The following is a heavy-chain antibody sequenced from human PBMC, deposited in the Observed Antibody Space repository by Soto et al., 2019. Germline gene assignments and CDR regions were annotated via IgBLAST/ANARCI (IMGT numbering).Heavy chain of an antibody. V-gene: IGHV5-10-1*01. CDR2: IDPRDSYT. D-gene: IGHD1-7*01. CDR1: GYSFTTYW. Sequence: GESLKISCEASGYSFTTYWISWVRQMPGKGLEWMGAIDPRDSYTKYSPSFQGHVTISVDKSISTAYLQWNSLKASDAAIYYCAREKSDLELFNWLDPWGQGTLVTVSS. CDR3: AREKSDLELFNWLDP. J-gene: IGHJ5*02.